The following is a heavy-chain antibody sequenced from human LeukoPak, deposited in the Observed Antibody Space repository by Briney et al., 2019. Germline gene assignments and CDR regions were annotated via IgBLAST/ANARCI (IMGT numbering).Heavy chain of an antibody. CDR2: IYYSGST. D-gene: IGHD3-10*01. Sequence: SETLSLTCTVSGGSISSYYWSWIRQPPGKGLEWIGCIYYSGSTNYNPSLKSRVTISVDTSKNQFSLKLSSVTAADTAVYYCARASYGTGAFDYWGQGTLVTVSS. CDR1: GGSISSYY. V-gene: IGHV4-59*01. J-gene: IGHJ4*02. CDR3: ARASYGTGAFDY.